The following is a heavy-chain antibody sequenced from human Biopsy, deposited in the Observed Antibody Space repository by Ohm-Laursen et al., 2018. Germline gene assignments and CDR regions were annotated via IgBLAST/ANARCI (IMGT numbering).Heavy chain of an antibody. J-gene: IGHJ6*02. Sequence: SLRLSCTASGFSVSSYDMNWVRQAPGKELEWISYISETSSHIYDADSVRGRFTVARDIAKNSLYLQLNSLRVEDTAVYYCARDSSRRAREGGMDVWGQGPTVTASS. V-gene: IGHV3-21*01. CDR3: ARDSSRRAREGGMDV. CDR1: GFSVSSYD. D-gene: IGHD6-6*01. CDR2: ISETSSHI.